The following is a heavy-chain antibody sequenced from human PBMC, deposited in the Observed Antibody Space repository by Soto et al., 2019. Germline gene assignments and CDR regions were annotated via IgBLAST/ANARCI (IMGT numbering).Heavy chain of an antibody. D-gene: IGHD4-17*01. CDR2: ISGSGGRT. V-gene: IGHV3-23*01. Sequence: PGGSLRLSCATSGIIFSNFAMSWVRQAPGKGLEWVAGISGSGGRTYYADSVKGRFTISRDNSKNTLHLQMNSLRAEDTARYYCAKDQDDYCDSVLGDSYYYHYYGMDVWGQGTTVTVSS. CDR3: AKDQDDYCDSVLGDSYYYHYYGMDV. J-gene: IGHJ6*02. CDR1: GIIFSNFA.